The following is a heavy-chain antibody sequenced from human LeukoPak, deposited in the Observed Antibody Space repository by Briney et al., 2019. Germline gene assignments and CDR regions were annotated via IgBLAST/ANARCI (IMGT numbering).Heavy chain of an antibody. V-gene: IGHV1-18*01. CDR1: GYTFTSYG. CDR3: ARDGYSGRFDP. Sequence: ASVKVSCKASGYTFTSYGISWVRQAPGQGLEWMGWISAYNGNTNYAQKFQGRVTMTRDTSISTAYMELSRLRSDETAVYYCARDGYSGRFDPWGQGTLVTVSS. J-gene: IGHJ5*02. CDR2: ISAYNGNT. D-gene: IGHD1-26*01.